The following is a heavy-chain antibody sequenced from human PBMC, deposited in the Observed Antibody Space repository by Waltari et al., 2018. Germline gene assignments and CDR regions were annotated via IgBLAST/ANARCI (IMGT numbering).Heavy chain of an antibody. V-gene: IGHV4-61*02. D-gene: IGHD2-8*01. Sequence: QVQLQESGPGLVKPSQTLSLTCTVSGGSVNSGPYYWSWIRQPAGEGLEWIGRIHTSGRIDYNPSLYNRVSISVDTSKNHFSLNLRSLTAADTAVYYCARELYGGNSADCWGQGTLVTVSS. CDR1: GGSVNSGPYY. CDR2: IHTSGRI. CDR3: ARELYGGNSADC. J-gene: IGHJ4*02.